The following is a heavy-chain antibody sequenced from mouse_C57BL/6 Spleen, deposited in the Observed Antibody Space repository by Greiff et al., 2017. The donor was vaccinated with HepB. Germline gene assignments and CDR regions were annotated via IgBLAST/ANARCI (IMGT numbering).Heavy chain of an antibody. Sequence: QVQLQQSGPELVKPGASVKISCKASGYAFSSSWMNWVKQRPGKGLEWIGRIYPGDGDTNYNGKFKGKATLTADKSSSTAYMQLSSLTSEDSAVYFCAIYDYSFAYWGQGTLVTVSA. V-gene: IGHV1-82*01. CDR2: IYPGDGDT. J-gene: IGHJ3*01. CDR3: AIYDYSFAY. CDR1: GYAFSSSW. D-gene: IGHD2-4*01.